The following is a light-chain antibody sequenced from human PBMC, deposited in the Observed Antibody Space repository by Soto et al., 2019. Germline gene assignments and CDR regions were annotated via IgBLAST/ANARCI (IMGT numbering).Light chain of an antibody. CDR1: NIGSKN. V-gene: IGLV3-21*02. CDR3: QVWDSGSDHRWV. J-gene: IGLJ3*02. CDR2: DDS. Sequence: SYELIQPPSVSVAPGQTARITCGGNNIGSKNVHSYQQKPGQAPVLVVYDDSGRPSGIPERLSGSNSGNTATLTISRVEAGDEADYYCQVWDSGSDHRWVFGGGTKLTVL.